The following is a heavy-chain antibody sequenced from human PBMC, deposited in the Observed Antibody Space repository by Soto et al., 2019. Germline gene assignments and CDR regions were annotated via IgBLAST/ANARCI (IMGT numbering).Heavy chain of an antibody. V-gene: IGHV3-48*03. Sequence: GGSLRLSCAASGFTFSSYEMNWVRQAPGKGLEWVSYISSSGSTIYYADSVKVRFTISRDNAKNSLYLQMNSLRAEDTAVYYCARSITLTLNAFDIWGQGTMVTVSS. CDR1: GFTFSSYE. J-gene: IGHJ3*02. D-gene: IGHD3-10*01. CDR2: ISSSGSTI. CDR3: ARSITLTLNAFDI.